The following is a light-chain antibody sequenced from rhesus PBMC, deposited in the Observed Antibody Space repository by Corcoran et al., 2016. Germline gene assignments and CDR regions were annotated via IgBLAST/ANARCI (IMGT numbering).Light chain of an antibody. CDR2: GAS. CDR1: QSVGRY. CDR3: QQTSHLLT. V-gene: IGKV3-24*04. J-gene: IGKJ1*01. Sequence: EIVVTQSQATLSLSPGERATLSCRASQSVGRYLAWYQQKPGQTPRLLIYGASNRATGIPDRFSGRGSGTDCTLTISILEPGDVGVYYCQQTSHLLTFGQGTKVEIK.